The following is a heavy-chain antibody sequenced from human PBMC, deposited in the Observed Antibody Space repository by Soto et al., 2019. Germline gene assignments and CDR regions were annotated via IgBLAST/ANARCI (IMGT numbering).Heavy chain of an antibody. CDR2: INTGTGNT. V-gene: IGHV1-3*04. J-gene: IGHJ4*02. D-gene: IGHD1-1*01. Sequence: ASVMVSCPASGYVFTGYPMHWLRQAPGQRLEWMGWINTGTGNTKYSQNFQGRVTTSRDTSASTAYMELSSLRSEDTAMYYCTRDNNGIGDEWGKGNLVTVA. CDR1: GYVFTGYP. CDR3: TRDNNGIGDE.